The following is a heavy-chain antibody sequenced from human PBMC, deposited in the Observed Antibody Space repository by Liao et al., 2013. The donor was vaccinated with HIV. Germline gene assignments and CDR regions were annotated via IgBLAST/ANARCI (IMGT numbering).Heavy chain of an antibody. Sequence: QVRLRQWGAGLLKPSETLSLTCIVSGGTFGGFSWSWIRQPPGKGLEWIGEVSQSGVTNYNPSFKSRATISSYPSMNQFSLTLTSVTTEDRAVYFCARQHDLTGYYKGTWFDPWGQGTQVTVSS. CDR3: ARQHDLTGYYKGTWFDP. D-gene: IGHD3-9*01. J-gene: IGHJ5*02. V-gene: IGHV4-34*01. CDR1: GGTFGGFS. CDR2: VSQSGVT.